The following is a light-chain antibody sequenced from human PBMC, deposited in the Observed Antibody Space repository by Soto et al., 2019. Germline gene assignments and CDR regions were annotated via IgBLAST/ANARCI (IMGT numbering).Light chain of an antibody. Sequence: QSVLTQPASVSGSPGQSITISCTGTSSDIGGYNYVSWYQQHPGKAPKLIIYEVSNRPSGVSNRFSGSKSGNTASLIISGLQAEDEADYSCSSYAGTSPVVFGGGTKLTVL. V-gene: IGLV2-14*01. CDR3: SSYAGTSPVV. CDR1: SSDIGGYNY. CDR2: EVS. J-gene: IGLJ3*02.